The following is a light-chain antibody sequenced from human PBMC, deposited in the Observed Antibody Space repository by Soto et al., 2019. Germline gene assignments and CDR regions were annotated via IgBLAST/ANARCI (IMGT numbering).Light chain of an antibody. Sequence: DIQMTQSPSSLSASVGDRVTITCRARQIISSYFNWYQQKPGKAPKLLIYAASSLQSGVSSRFSGSGSGTDFTLTISSLQPEDFATYYCQQSYITPYTFGQGTKLEIK. V-gene: IGKV1-39*01. CDR2: AAS. CDR3: QQSYITPYT. CDR1: QIISSY. J-gene: IGKJ2*01.